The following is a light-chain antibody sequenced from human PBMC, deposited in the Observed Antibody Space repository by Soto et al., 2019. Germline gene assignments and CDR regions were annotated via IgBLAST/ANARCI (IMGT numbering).Light chain of an antibody. Sequence: QSVLTQPASVSGSPGQSITISCNGTSSEVGGYIYVSWYQQHPGKAPKLIIYEVTNRPSGVSDRFSGSKSGNTASLTISGLQAEDEGDYYCTSYTTSNTLYVFGTGTKVTVL. CDR1: SSEVGGYIY. V-gene: IGLV2-14*01. CDR2: EVT. J-gene: IGLJ1*01. CDR3: TSYTTSNTLYV.